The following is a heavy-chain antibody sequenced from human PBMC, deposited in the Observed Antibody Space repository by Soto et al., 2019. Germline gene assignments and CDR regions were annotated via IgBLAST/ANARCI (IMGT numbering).Heavy chain of an antibody. CDR1: GYTFTSYG. CDR2: ISAYNGNT. Sequence: QVQLVHSGAEVKKPGASVKVSCKASGYTFTSYGISLVRQAPGQGLEWMGWISAYNGNTNYAQKLQGRVTRTTDTSTSTAYMELRSLRSDDTAMYYCARVGLPGTTVGWFDPWGQGTLVTVSS. V-gene: IGHV1-18*01. CDR3: ARVGLPGTTVGWFDP. D-gene: IGHD1-7*01. J-gene: IGHJ5*02.